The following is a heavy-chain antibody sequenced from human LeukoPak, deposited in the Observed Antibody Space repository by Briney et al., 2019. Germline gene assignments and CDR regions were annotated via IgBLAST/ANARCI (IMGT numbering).Heavy chain of an antibody. CDR2: ISSSSSTI. D-gene: IGHD3-3*01. J-gene: IGHJ5*02. CDR3: ARGRTLRSLEWRLWFDP. V-gene: IGHV3-48*01. Sequence: GGSLRLSCAASGFTFSSYSMNWVRQAPGKGLEWVSYISSSSSTIYYADSVKGRFTISRDNAKNSLYLQMNSLRAEDTAVYYCARGRTLRSLEWRLWFDPWGQGTLVTVSS. CDR1: GFTFSSYS.